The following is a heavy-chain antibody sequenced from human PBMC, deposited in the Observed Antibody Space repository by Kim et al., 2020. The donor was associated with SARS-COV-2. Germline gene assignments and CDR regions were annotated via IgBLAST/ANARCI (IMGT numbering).Heavy chain of an antibody. CDR1: GDSISNYY. Sequence: SETLSLTCFVSGDSISNYYWSWFRQPPGKRLEWIAWVHPSGRNMYNPSLQSRVTISLDTSLNLFSLTLRSVTAADTAVYYCARHENSGTYPIDNWGQGTLLTVSS. J-gene: IGHJ4*02. V-gene: IGHV4-59*08. CDR3: ARHENSGTYPIDN. D-gene: IGHD3-10*01. CDR2: VHPSGRN.